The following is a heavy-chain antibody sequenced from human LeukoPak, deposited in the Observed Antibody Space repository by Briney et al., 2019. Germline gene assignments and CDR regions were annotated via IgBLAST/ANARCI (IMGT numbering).Heavy chain of an antibody. J-gene: IGHJ6*03. CDR2: MNPNSGNT. CDR1: GYTFTSYD. V-gene: IGHV1-8*03. D-gene: IGHD3-3*01. Sequence: ASVKVSCKASGYTFTSYDINWVRQATGQGLEWMGWMNPNSGNTGYAQKFQGRVTITRNTSISTACMELSSLRSEDTAVYYCARGLFSGYDFWSGYPHYYYYSYMDVWGKGTTVTVSS. CDR3: ARGLFSGYDFWSGYPHYYYYSYMDV.